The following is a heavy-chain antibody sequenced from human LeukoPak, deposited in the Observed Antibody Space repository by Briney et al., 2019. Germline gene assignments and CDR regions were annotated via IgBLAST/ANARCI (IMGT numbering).Heavy chain of an antibody. CDR1: GFTFSSYS. CDR2: ISGSGGST. Sequence: PGGSLRLSCAASGFTFSSYSMNWVRQAPGKGLEWVSAISGSGGSTYYADSVKGRFTISRDNSKNTLYLQMNSLRAEDTAVYYCAKDYTMVRGVTPYYFDYWGQGTLVTVSS. J-gene: IGHJ4*02. CDR3: AKDYTMVRGVTPYYFDY. D-gene: IGHD3-10*01. V-gene: IGHV3-23*01.